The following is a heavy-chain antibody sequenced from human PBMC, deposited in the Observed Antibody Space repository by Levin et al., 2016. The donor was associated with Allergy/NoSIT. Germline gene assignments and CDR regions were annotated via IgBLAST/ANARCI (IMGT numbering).Heavy chain of an antibody. CDR2: IRQDGGTT. D-gene: IGHD2-21*01. CDR3: ARDRYCGINCYDAFDI. V-gene: IGHV3-7*05. Sequence: GESLKISCAASGFTFSTYWMTWVRQAPGKGLEWVANIRQDGGTTFYLDSVRGRFAISRDNAKNLLFLEMNSLRAEDTAVYYCARDRYCGINCYDAFDIWGQGTVVAVSS. CDR1: GFTFSTYW. J-gene: IGHJ3*02.